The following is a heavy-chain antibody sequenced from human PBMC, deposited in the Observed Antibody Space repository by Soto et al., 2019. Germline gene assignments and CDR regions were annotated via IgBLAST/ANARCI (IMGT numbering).Heavy chain of an antibody. CDR3: ARVGGDEFGDSGGFDY. J-gene: IGHJ4*02. CDR1: GDSIRAYF. Sequence: KPAETLSLTCTVSGDSIRAYFWTWIRQPPGKGLEWVGYIYYGGRTNYNAAPKKGVSIFLRKSKNHFSLQLRFSTTAETAVYYCARVGGDEFGDSGGFDYWGQGTLVTVSS. D-gene: IGHD4-17*01. CDR2: IYYGGRT. V-gene: IGHV4-59*01.